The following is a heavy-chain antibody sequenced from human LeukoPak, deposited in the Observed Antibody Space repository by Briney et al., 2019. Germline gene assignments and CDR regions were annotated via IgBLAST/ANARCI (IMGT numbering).Heavy chain of an antibody. D-gene: IGHD6-19*01. Sequence: GGSVRLSCAVSGFPISSNFMSWVRQAPGKGLQSVSIMFSGGSTDYADSVRGRFSISRDSSQNTVSLQMNSLRVEDTAIYYCARGDGSGWTLDKWGQGTLVTVSS. J-gene: IGHJ4*02. V-gene: IGHV3-53*01. CDR1: GFPISSNF. CDR2: MFSGGST. CDR3: ARGDGSGWTLDK.